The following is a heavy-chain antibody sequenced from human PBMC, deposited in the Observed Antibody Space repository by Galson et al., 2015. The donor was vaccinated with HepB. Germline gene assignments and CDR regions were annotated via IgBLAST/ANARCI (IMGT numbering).Heavy chain of an antibody. CDR1: GFTFSSFA. CDR2: ISYDGRK. J-gene: IGHJ3*02. Sequence: SLRLSCAASGFTFSSFAMHWVRQAPGKGLEWVTLISYDGRKEYANSVKGRFTISRDNSKNTVYLHMTTLRPEDTAVYYCVRAERYGDSFEDAFDIWGLGTKVTVSS. CDR3: VRAERYGDSFEDAFDI. D-gene: IGHD4-17*01. V-gene: IGHV3-30*01.